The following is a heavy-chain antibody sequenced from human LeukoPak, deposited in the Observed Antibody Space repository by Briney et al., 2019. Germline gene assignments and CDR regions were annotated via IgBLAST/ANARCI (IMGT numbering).Heavy chain of an antibody. CDR1: GFTFSSYW. V-gene: IGHV3-74*01. CDR2: VHSDGSIT. J-gene: IGHJ3*01. Sequence: PGGSLRLSCAASGFTFSSYWMHWVRQAPGKGLVWVSRVHSDGSITNYADSVKGRFSISRDSAKNTLYLQMSSLRSEDTAVYYCAREQEDCTGTTCYRAFDVWGQGTMVTVS. CDR3: AREQEDCTGTTCYRAFDV. D-gene: IGHD2-2*01.